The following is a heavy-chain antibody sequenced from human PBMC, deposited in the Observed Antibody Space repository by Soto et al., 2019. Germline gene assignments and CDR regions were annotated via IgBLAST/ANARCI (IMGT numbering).Heavy chain of an antibody. CDR1: GYTFTSYY. Sequence: ASVKVSCKASGYTFTSYYMHWVRQAPGQGLEWMGVIEPGGGSKSYTQKFQDRITMTRDTSTSTVYMELSSLRSEDTAVYCCARSTMTFYYFDFWSQGTLVTVSS. CDR2: IEPGGGSK. J-gene: IGHJ4*02. D-gene: IGHD4-17*01. CDR3: ARSTMTFYYFDF. V-gene: IGHV1-46*01.